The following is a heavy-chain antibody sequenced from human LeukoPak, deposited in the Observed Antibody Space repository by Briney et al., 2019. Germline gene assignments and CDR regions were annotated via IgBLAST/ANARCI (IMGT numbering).Heavy chain of an antibody. J-gene: IGHJ4*02. CDR1: GGSISRSSYY. D-gene: IGHD4-11*01. CDR2: IYYSGST. Sequence: SETPSLTCTVSGGSISRSSYYWGWIRQPPGKGLEWIGSIYYSGSTYYNPSLKSRVTISVDTSKNQFSLKLSSVTAADTAVYYCARDYSNQRGFDYWGQGTLVTVSS. V-gene: IGHV4-39*02. CDR3: ARDYSNQRGFDY.